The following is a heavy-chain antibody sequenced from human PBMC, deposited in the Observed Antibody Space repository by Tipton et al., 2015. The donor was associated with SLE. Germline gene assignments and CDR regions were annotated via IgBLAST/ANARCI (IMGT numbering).Heavy chain of an antibody. CDR3: ARDLESSSFDY. Sequence: TLSLTCTVSGGSISSSSYYWGWIRQPPGKGLEWIGSIYHSGSTYYNPSLKSRVTISVDTSKNQFSLKLSSVTAADTAVYYCARDLESSSFDYWGQGTLVTVSS. J-gene: IGHJ4*02. D-gene: IGHD6-13*01. CDR1: GGSISSSSYY. V-gene: IGHV4-39*07. CDR2: IYHSGST.